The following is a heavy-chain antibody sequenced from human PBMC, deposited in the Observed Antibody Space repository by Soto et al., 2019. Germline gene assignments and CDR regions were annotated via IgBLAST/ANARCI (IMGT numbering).Heavy chain of an antibody. D-gene: IGHD3-10*01. V-gene: IGHV1-18*01. CDR1: GYTFTSYG. CDR2: ISAYNGNT. Sequence: QVQLVQSGAEVKKPGASVKVSCKAFGYTFTSYGISWVRQAPGQGLEWMGWISAYNGNTNYAQKLQGRVTMTTDTSTSTAYMELRSLRSDDTAVYYCARVGRYYYGSGREYYYYGMDVWGQGTTVTVSS. J-gene: IGHJ6*02. CDR3: ARVGRYYYGSGREYYYYGMDV.